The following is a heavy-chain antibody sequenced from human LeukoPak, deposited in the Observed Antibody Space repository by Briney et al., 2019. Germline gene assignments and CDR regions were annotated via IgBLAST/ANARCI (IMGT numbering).Heavy chain of an antibody. D-gene: IGHD3-3*01. CDR1: GGSFSGYY. V-gene: IGHV4-34*01. J-gene: IGHJ4*02. CDR3: ARAVRVRWSGYYPHFDY. CDR2: INHSGST. Sequence: SETLSLTCAVYGGSFSGYYWSWIRQPPGKGLEWIGGINHSGSTNYNPSLKSRVTISVDTSKNQFSLKLSSVTAADTAVYYCARAVRVRWSGYYPHFDYWGQGTLVTVSS.